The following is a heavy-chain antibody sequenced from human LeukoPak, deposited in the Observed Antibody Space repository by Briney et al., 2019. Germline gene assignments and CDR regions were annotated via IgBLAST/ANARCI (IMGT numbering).Heavy chain of an antibody. D-gene: IGHD6-6*01. Sequence: GRSLRLSCAASGFIFDDYAMHWVWQAPGKGLEWVSGISWNSGSIGYADSVKGRFTISRDNAKNSLYLQMNSLRAEDTALYYCAKDRDYSSSGASVDYWGQGTLVTVSS. CDR1: GFIFDDYA. V-gene: IGHV3-9*01. CDR2: ISWNSGSI. CDR3: AKDRDYSSSGASVDY. J-gene: IGHJ4*02.